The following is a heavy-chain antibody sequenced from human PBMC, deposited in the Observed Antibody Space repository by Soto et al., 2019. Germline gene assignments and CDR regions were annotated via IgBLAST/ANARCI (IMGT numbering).Heavy chain of an antibody. V-gene: IGHV4-34*01. J-gene: IGHJ6*03. CDR1: GGSFSGYY. Sequence: SETLSLTCAVYGGSFSGYYWSWIRQPPGKGLEWIGEINHSGSTNYNPSLKSRVTISVDTSKNQFSLKLSSVTAADTAVYYCARGSPWERFLEGYTRHYYYYMDVWGKGTTVTVSS. CDR2: INHSGST. D-gene: IGHD3-3*01. CDR3: ARGSPWERFLEGYTRHYYYYMDV.